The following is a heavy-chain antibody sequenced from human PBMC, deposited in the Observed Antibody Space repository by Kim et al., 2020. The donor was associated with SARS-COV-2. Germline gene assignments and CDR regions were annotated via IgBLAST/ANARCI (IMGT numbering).Heavy chain of an antibody. CDR1: GYSFTSYW. CDR2: IYPGDSDT. V-gene: IGHV5-51*01. J-gene: IGHJ5*02. D-gene: IGHD2-15*01. CDR3: ARPSNYCSGGSCYSGWFDP. Sequence: GESLKISCKGSGYSFTSYWIGWVRQMPGKGLEWMGIIYPGDSDTRYSPSFQGQVTISADKSISTAYLQWSSLKASDTAKYYCARPSNYCSGGSCYSGWFDPWGQGTLGTVSA.